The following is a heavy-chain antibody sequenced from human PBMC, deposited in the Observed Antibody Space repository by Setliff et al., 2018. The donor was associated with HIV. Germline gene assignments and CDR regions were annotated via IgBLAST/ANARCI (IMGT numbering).Heavy chain of an antibody. D-gene: IGHD6-13*01. J-gene: IGHJ5*02. Sequence: SETLSLTCSISDASINSNNYYWVWIRQTPGKGLEWIGSIYYTGTAYYNPSLKSRVFISVDTSKNQFSLNLSSVSAADTAVYFCSRLTRTSSNSYRGRFDPWGQGTLVTVS. CDR1: DASINSNNYY. CDR3: SRLTRTSSNSYRGRFDP. V-gene: IGHV4-39*01. CDR2: IYYTGTA.